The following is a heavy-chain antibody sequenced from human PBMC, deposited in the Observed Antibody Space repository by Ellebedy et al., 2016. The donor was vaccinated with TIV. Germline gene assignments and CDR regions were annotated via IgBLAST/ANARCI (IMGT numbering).Heavy chain of an antibody. CDR2: ISYDGSNK. Sequence: GGSLRLSCAASGFTFSSYAMHWVRQAPGKGLEWVAVISYDGSNKYYADSVKGRFTISRDNSKNTLYLQMNSLRAEDTAVYYCAREGESSGYYREDDWFDPWGQGTLVTVSS. J-gene: IGHJ5*02. V-gene: IGHV3-30-3*01. CDR1: GFTFSSYA. CDR3: AREGESSGYYREDDWFDP. D-gene: IGHD3-22*01.